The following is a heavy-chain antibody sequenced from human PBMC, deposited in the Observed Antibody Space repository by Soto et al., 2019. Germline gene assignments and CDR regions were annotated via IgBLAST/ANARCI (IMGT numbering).Heavy chain of an antibody. V-gene: IGHV4-30-2*01. CDR2: IYHSGST. D-gene: IGHD1-26*01. CDR1: GGSISSGGYS. J-gene: IGHJ4*02. CDR3: ARGAESGGAPGSQDYYFDY. Sequence: PSETLSLTCAVSGGSISSGGYSWSWIRHPPGKGLEWIGYIYHSGSTYYNPSLKSRVTISVDRSKNQFSLKLSSVTAADTAVYYCARGAESGGAPGSQDYYFDYWGQGTLVTVSS.